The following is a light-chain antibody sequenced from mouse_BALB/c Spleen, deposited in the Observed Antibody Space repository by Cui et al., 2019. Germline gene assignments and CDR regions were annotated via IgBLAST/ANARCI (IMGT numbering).Light chain of an antibody. CDR3: QQWSSNPRT. V-gene: IGKV4-68*01. Sequence: APTQSPASMSAYPGDTVSMTCSVSSSVSYMYWYQQKPRSSPKPWIYLTSNLASGVPARISGSGSGTSFSLTISSMEAEDAATYYCQQWSSNPRTFGGGTKLEIK. J-gene: IGKJ1*01. CDR2: LTS. CDR1: SSVSY.